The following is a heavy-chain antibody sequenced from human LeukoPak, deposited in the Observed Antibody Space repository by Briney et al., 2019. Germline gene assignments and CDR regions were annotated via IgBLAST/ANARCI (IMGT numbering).Heavy chain of an antibody. Sequence: TSETLSLTCAVYGGSFSGYYWSWIRQPPGKVLEWIGEINHSGSTNYNPSLKSRVTVSVDTSKNQFSLKLSSVTAADTAVYYCARGLADRDSYGSYWGQGTLVTVSS. J-gene: IGHJ4*02. CDR1: GGSFSGYY. D-gene: IGHD5-18*01. CDR3: ARGLADRDSYGSY. V-gene: IGHV4-34*01. CDR2: INHSGST.